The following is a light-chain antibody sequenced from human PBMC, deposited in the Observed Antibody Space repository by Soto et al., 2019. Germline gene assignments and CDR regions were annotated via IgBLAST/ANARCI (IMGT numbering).Light chain of an antibody. CDR2: DVS. CDR3: CSFAGSYTSYV. Sequence: QSALTQPRSLSGSRGQSVTISWTATSSGVGGFNYVSWCQQHPGKGPKLMIYDVSKRPSGVPDRFSGSKSGNTASLTISGLQAEDEADYYCCSFAGSYTSYVFGTGTKVTVL. J-gene: IGLJ1*01. V-gene: IGLV2-11*01. CDR1: SSGVGGFNY.